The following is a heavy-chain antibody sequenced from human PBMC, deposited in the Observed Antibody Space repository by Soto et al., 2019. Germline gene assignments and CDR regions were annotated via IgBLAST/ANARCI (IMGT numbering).Heavy chain of an antibody. D-gene: IGHD7-27*01. V-gene: IGHV3-23*01. CDR2: ISGSNDNI. J-gene: IGHJ6*03. Sequence: PGWSLRLSCVASGFTFSSYAISWVRQAPGKGLEWVSCISGSNDNIHYADCVKGRFTISRDNSKNTLYLQMSSLRAEHTAVYYCAKVLSWGSXPSRYMDVWGKGTTVIVSS. CDR1: GFTFSSYA. CDR3: AKVLSWGSXPSRYMDV.